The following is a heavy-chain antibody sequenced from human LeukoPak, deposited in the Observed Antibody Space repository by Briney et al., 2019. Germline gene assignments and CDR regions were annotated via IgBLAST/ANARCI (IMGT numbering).Heavy chain of an antibody. D-gene: IGHD6-6*01. CDR1: GFTFSGYW. V-gene: IGHV3-7*01. Sequence: GGSLRLSCAASGFTFSGYWMSWVRQAPGKGLEWVASIKQDGSEKYYVDSVKGRFTISRDNAKNSLYLQMNSLRAEDTAVYYCARGLAEYNRYFGYWGQGTLVTVSS. CDR3: ARGLAEYNRYFGY. CDR2: IKQDGSEK. J-gene: IGHJ4*02.